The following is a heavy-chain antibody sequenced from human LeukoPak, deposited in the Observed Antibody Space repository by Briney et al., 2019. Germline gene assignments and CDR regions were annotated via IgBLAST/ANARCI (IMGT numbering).Heavy chain of an antibody. CDR3: ARMSWMFYDSSGYTPFDP. CDR2: IIPIFGTA. D-gene: IGHD3-22*01. J-gene: IGHJ5*02. CDR1: GYTFTGYY. Sequence: SVKVSCKASGYTFTGYYMHWVRQAPGQGLEWMGGIIPIFGTANYAQKFQGRVTITADESTSTAYMELSSLRSEDTAVYYCARMSWMFYDSSGYTPFDPWGQGTLVTVSS. V-gene: IGHV1-69*13.